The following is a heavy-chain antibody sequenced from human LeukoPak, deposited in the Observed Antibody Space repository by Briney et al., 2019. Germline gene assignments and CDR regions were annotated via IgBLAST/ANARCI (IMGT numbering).Heavy chain of an antibody. V-gene: IGHV3-30*03. CDR2: ISYDGSNK. Sequence: PGGSLRLSCAASGFTFSSYGMHWVRQAPGKGLEWVAVISYDGSNKYYADSVKGRFTISRDNSKNTLYLQMNSLRAEDTAVYYCARPVGASPLFDYWGQGTLVTVSS. J-gene: IGHJ4*02. CDR1: GFTFSSYG. D-gene: IGHD1-26*01. CDR3: ARPVGASPLFDY.